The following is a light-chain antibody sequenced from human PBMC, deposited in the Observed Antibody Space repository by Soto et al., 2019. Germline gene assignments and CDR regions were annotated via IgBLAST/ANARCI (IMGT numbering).Light chain of an antibody. CDR3: QPYYNWWT. J-gene: IGKJ1*01. Sequence: RTHSAAKLSVYPREIANLSCRASQSVSSNLAWYQQKPGQAPRLLIYGASTRATGIPARFSGSGSGTEFTLTLCSLPSEDFPVYYCQPYYNWWTLADGTKVDIK. CDR2: GAS. CDR1: QSVSSN. V-gene: IGKV3-15*01.